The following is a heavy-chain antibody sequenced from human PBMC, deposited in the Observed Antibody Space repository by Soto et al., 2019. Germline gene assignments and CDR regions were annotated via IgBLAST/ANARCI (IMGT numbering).Heavy chain of an antibody. CDR3: ARELRGGIGYYYYYMDV. Sequence: SETLSLTCTVSGGSISSYYWSWIRQPPGKGLEWIGYIYYSGSADDNPSLKSRVTISVDTSKNQFSLKLSSVTAADTAVYCGARELRGGIGYYYYYMDVWGKGTTVTVSS. CDR1: GGSISSYY. J-gene: IGHJ6*03. CDR2: IYYSGSA. D-gene: IGHD3-16*01. V-gene: IGHV4-59*01.